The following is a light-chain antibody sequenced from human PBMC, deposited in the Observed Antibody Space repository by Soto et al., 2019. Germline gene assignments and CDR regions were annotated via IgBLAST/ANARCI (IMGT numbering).Light chain of an antibody. V-gene: IGLV1-40*01. Sequence: QSVLTQPPSVSGAPGQRVTISCTGSSSNIGAGYDVHWYQPLPGTAPKLLIYGNSNRPSGVPDRFSGSKSGTSASLAITGLQAEDEADYYCQSYDSSLSGRGVFGTGTKVTVL. CDR2: GNS. CDR1: SSNIGAGYD. CDR3: QSYDSSLSGRGV. J-gene: IGLJ1*01.